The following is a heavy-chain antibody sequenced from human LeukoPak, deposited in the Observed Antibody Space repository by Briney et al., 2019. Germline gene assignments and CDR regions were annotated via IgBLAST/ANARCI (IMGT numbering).Heavy chain of an antibody. CDR2: TYPGDSDT. Sequence: GESLKISCKGSGYTFTTYWLGWVHRMPGKGLELVGFTYPGDSDTRYTPSFPGQVTISADKSISTAYLQWGSLKASDTAMYYCARNIASSSGWPFNYWGQGTLVTVSS. CDR3: ARNIASSSGWPFNY. D-gene: IGHD6-19*01. V-gene: IGHV5-51*07. CDR1: GYTFTTYW. J-gene: IGHJ4*02.